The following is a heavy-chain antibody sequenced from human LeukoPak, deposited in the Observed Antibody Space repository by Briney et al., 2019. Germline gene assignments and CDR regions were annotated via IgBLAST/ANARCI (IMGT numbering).Heavy chain of an antibody. Sequence: NSGGSLRLSCAASGFTFSSYSMNWVRQAPGKGLEWVSSISSSSSYIYYADSVKGRFTISRDNAENTLYLQMTSLRAEDTAVYYCARDPGHSNYINDYWGQGTLVTVSS. CDR2: ISSSSSYI. CDR1: GFTFSSYS. V-gene: IGHV3-21*01. CDR3: ARDPGHSNYINDY. J-gene: IGHJ4*02. D-gene: IGHD4-11*01.